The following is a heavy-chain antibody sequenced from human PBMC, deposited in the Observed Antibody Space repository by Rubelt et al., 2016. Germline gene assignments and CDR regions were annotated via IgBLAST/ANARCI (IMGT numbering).Heavy chain of an antibody. D-gene: IGHD5-18*01. Sequence: QVQLQQWGAGLLKPSETLSLTCAVFGGSFSGYYWSWIRQPPGKGLEWIGSVSYSGSTYYNPSLKSRVTVSSDTSKNHCSLEVRSVTAADTAVYDCTRDRGQLIIDYWGQGTQVTVSS. CDR2: VSYSGST. J-gene: IGHJ4*02. CDR3: TRDRGQLIIDY. V-gene: IGHV4-34*02. CDR1: GGSFSGYY.